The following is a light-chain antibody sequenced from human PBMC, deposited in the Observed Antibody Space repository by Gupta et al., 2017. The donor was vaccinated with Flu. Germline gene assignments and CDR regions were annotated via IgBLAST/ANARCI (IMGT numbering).Light chain of an antibody. CDR2: GAS. J-gene: IGKJ1*01. V-gene: IGKV3-20*01. CDR3: QQYGSSPRT. Sequence: EIVLTQSPGTLSLSPGERATLSCRANQTLSSSFLGWYQQKPGQAPRFLIYGASNRAAGIPDRFSGSGSGTDFTLTISRLEPDDFAVYFCQQYGSSPRTFGQGTTVEIK. CDR1: QTLSSSF.